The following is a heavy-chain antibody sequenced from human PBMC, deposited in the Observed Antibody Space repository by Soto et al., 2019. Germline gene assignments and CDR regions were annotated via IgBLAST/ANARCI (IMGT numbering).Heavy chain of an antibody. D-gene: IGHD5-18*01. CDR3: AKEGHLGGYSYYQLYCMDY. CDR2: ISGSGGST. Sequence: GSLSLSCAASGFTFNNYAMRWVRQAPGKGLEWVSAISGSGGSTYYADSVKGRFTISRDNSKNTLYMQMNSLRAEDTAVYYCAKEGHLGGYSYYQLYCMDYWGPGTLVTVSS. V-gene: IGHV3-23*01. CDR1: GFTFNNYA. J-gene: IGHJ4*01.